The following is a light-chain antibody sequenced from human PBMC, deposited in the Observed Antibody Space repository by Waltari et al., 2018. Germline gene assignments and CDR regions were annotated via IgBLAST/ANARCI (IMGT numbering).Light chain of an antibody. CDR1: HNINNW. CDR2: KVS. CDR3: LQYYSYWT. V-gene: IGKV1-5*03. J-gene: IGKJ1*01. Sequence: DFQLTQSPSTLSASVGDRVTITCRASHNINNWVAWYQQKPGKAPKLLIYKVSNLDVVVPSRFSGSGSGTQFTLTINSLQPDDFATYYCLQYYSYWTFGPGTKVEIK.